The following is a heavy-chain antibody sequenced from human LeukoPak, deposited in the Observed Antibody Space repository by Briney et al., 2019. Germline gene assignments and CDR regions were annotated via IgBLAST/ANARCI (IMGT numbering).Heavy chain of an antibody. Sequence: SETLSLTCTVSGGSISSSSYYWGWIRQPPGKGLEWIGSIYYSGSTYYNPSLKSRVTISVDTSKNQFSLKLSSVTAADTAVCYCASHDYDFWSGYSLSGIDYWGQGTLVTVSS. CDR2: IYYSGST. V-gene: IGHV4-39*01. CDR1: GGSISSSSYY. CDR3: ASHDYDFWSGYSLSGIDY. D-gene: IGHD3-3*01. J-gene: IGHJ4*02.